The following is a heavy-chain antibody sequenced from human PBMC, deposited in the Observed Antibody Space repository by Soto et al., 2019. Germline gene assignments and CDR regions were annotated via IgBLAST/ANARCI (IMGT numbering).Heavy chain of an antibody. CDR1: GGTFSSYA. V-gene: IGHV1-69*06. Sequence: GASVKVSCKASGGTFSSYAISWVRQAPGQGLEWMGGIIPIFGTANYAQKFQGRVTITADKSTSTAYMELRSLRSEDTAVYYCARGGPYTSSHPLDYWGQGTLVTVSS. CDR2: IIPIFGTA. D-gene: IGHD6-13*01. CDR3: ARGGPYTSSHPLDY. J-gene: IGHJ4*02.